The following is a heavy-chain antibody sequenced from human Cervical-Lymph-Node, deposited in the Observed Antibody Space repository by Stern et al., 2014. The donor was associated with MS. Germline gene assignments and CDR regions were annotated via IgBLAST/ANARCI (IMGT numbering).Heavy chain of an antibody. J-gene: IGHJ4*02. Sequence: VQLVQSGAEVKKPGSSVKVSCKASGGTFNRYVFSWVRQAPGQGLEWMGGISPLFGKANYAQKFQGRVSLTADESASTTYMEVTSLRSEDTAIYYCATERWNTYGFDNWGQGTLVTVSS. CDR3: ATERWNTYGFDN. D-gene: IGHD5-18*01. CDR2: ISPLFGKA. CDR1: GGTFNRYV. V-gene: IGHV1-69*01.